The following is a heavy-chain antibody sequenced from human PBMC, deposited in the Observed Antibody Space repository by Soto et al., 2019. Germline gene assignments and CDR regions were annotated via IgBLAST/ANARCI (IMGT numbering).Heavy chain of an antibody. Sequence: QVQLVQSGAEVKKRGSSVKVSCKASGGTFSSYSINWMRQAPGQGLEWMGEIIPIFGTANYAQKFQGRVTITADESTSTAYMELSSLRSEDTAVYYCARDGGRHSGGIDYWGQGTLVTVSS. J-gene: IGHJ4*02. V-gene: IGHV1-69*01. D-gene: IGHD1-26*01. CDR3: ARDGGRHSGGIDY. CDR1: GGTFSSYS. CDR2: IIPIFGTA.